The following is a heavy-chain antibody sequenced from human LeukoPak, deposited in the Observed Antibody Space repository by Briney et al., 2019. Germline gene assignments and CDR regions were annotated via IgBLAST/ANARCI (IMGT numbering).Heavy chain of an antibody. Sequence: GRSLRLSCAASGFTFDDYAMHWVRQAPGKGLEWVSGISWNSGSIGYADSVKGRFTISRDNAKNSLYLQMNSLRAEDTALYYCAKARVRIAAAGTAYFDYWGQGTLVTVSS. D-gene: IGHD6-13*01. CDR1: GFTFDDYA. J-gene: IGHJ4*02. CDR2: ISWNSGSI. CDR3: AKARVRIAAAGTAYFDY. V-gene: IGHV3-9*01.